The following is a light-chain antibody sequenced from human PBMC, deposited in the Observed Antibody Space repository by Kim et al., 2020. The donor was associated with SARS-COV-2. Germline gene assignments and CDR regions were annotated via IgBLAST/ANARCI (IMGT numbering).Light chain of an antibody. Sequence: GQSTTISCPGTTSYVGNYNYASWYQRHPGAAPKLMIYDVNMRPSVISYRYFGSKSGNTASLTISGLQTEDKADYYCYSYASSSTLIFGGGTQLTVL. CDR1: TSYVGNYNY. CDR3: YSYASSSTLI. J-gene: IGLJ2*01. V-gene: IGLV2-14*03. CDR2: DVN.